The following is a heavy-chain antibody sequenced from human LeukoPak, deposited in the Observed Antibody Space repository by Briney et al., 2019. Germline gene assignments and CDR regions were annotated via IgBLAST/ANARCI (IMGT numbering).Heavy chain of an antibody. CDR1: GGSISSGSYY. Sequence: SETLSLTRTVSGGSISSGSYYWSWIRQPAGKGLEWIGRIYTSGSTNYNPSLKSRVTISVDTSKNQFSLKLSSVTAADTAVYYCARGSPTYLEWLSTFDYWGQGTLVTVSS. CDR2: IYTSGST. D-gene: IGHD3-3*01. CDR3: ARGSPTYLEWLSTFDY. J-gene: IGHJ4*02. V-gene: IGHV4-61*02.